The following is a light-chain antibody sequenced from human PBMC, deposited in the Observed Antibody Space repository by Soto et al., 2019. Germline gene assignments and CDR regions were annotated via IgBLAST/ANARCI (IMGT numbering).Light chain of an antibody. CDR2: RNN. CDR1: SSNIGSNY. Sequence: QSALTQPPSASGTPGQRVTISCSGSSSNIGSNYVYWYQQLLGTAPKLLIYRNNQRPSGVPDRFSGSKSGTSASLAISGLRSEDEADYYCAAWDDSLSGSFVFGTGTKVTVL. V-gene: IGLV1-47*01. J-gene: IGLJ1*01. CDR3: AAWDDSLSGSFV.